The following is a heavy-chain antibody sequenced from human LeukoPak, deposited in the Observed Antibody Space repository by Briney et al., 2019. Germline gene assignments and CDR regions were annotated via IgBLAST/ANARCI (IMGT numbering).Heavy chain of an antibody. V-gene: IGHV3-30*18. CDR2: ISYDGSNK. CDR1: GFTFSSYG. Sequence: GRSLRLSCAASGFTFSSYGMHWVRQAPGEGLEWVAVISYDGSNKYYADSVKGRFTISRDNSKNTLYLQMNSLRAEDTAVYYCAKAGRYFDWLSLDYWGQGTLVTVSS. CDR3: AKAGRYFDWLSLDY. J-gene: IGHJ4*02. D-gene: IGHD3-9*01.